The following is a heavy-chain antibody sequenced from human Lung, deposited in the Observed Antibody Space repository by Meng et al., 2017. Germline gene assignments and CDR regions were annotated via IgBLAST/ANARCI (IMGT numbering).Heavy chain of an antibody. V-gene: IGHV4-34*01. CDR1: GGSFIDYY. Sequence: QVQLQQWGAGLLKPSQTLSLPCGVSGGSFIDYYWSWIRQPPGKGLEWIGEINHSGSTNYNPSLESRATISVDTSQNNLSLKLSSVTAADSAVYYCARGPTTMAHDFDYWGQGTLVTVSS. CDR2: INHSGST. J-gene: IGHJ4*02. CDR3: ARGPTTMAHDFDY. D-gene: IGHD4-11*01.